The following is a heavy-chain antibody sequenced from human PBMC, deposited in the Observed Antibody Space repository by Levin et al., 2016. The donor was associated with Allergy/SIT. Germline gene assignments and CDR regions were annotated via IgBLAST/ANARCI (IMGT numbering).Heavy chain of an antibody. CDR2: ISGSGGST. Sequence: WIRQPPGKGLEWVSAISGSGGSTYYADSVKGRFTISRDNSKNTLYLQMNSLRAEDTAVYYCAKDPFWDSGSNHRVDYWGQGTLVTVSS. J-gene: IGHJ4*02. CDR3: AKDPFWDSGSNHRVDY. D-gene: IGHD1-26*01. V-gene: IGHV3-23*01.